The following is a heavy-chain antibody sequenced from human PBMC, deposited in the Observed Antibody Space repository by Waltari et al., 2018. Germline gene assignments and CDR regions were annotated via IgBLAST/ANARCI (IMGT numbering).Heavy chain of an antibody. CDR3: VRDPRAFYYDSSGYYFDY. Sequence: QLQLQESGPGLVQPSETLSLTCSASGVSINKNSHSWAWIRQPPGKGLEWIGSVYYSGNTYYNPSLKSRVTISLDTSKNQFSLKLTSVTAADTAVYYCVRDPRAFYYDSSGYYFDYWGQGTLVTVSS. CDR1: GVSINKNSHS. V-gene: IGHV4-39*07. D-gene: IGHD3-22*01. CDR2: VYYSGNT. J-gene: IGHJ4*02.